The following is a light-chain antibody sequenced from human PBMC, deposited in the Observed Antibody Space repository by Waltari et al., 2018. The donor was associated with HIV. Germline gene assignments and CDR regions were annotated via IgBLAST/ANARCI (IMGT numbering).Light chain of an antibody. CDR1: QNVYGW. Sequence: DIQMTQSPSTLAASVGDSVTITCRASQNVYGWLAWYQQKPGKAPKLLFYKATTLQSGVPSRFSASGSEAEFTLTISSLQSDDFATYYCQQYKSSYSFGQGTTLEIK. CDR2: KAT. V-gene: IGKV1-5*03. J-gene: IGKJ2*01. CDR3: QQYKSSYS.